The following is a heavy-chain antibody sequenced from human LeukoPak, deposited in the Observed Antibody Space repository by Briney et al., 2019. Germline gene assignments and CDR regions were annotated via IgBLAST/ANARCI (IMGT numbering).Heavy chain of an antibody. V-gene: IGHV4-59*01. D-gene: IGHD3-22*01. CDR2: IYGSGST. CDR3: ARHTDTYYYDSSGYPDAFDI. CDR1: GGSISSYY. Sequence: KPSETLSLTCTVSGGSISSYYWSWIRQPPGKGLEWIGHIYGSGSTNYNPSLKSRVTLSVDTSKNQFSLKLSSVTAADTAVYYCARHTDTYYYDSSGYPDAFDIWGQGTMVTVSS. J-gene: IGHJ3*02.